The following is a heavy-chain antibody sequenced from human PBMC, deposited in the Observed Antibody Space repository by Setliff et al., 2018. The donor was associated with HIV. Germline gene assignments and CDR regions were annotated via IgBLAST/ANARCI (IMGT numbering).Heavy chain of an antibody. CDR2: IKPNSGGT. D-gene: IGHD4-17*01. CDR3: ARDHGMWDYGGNFLLREYFHH. CDR1: GYTFTDYY. J-gene: IGHJ1*01. Sequence: ASVKVSCKASGYTFTDYYTHWVRQAPGQGLEWMGWIKPNSGGTNYAQKFQGRVTMTRDTSISTAYMDLSRLRSDDTAVYYCARDHGMWDYGGNFLLREYFHHWGQGTLVTVSS. V-gene: IGHV1-2*02.